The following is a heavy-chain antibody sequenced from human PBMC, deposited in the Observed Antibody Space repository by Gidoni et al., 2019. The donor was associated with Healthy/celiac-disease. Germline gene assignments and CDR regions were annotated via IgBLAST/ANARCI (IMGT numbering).Heavy chain of an antibody. V-gene: IGHV3-9*01. CDR3: AKARGGGYSHRPDFIDY. D-gene: IGHD3-22*01. CDR1: GFTFDDYA. J-gene: IGHJ4*02. Sequence: EVQLVESGGGLVQPGRSLRLSCAASGFTFDDYAMHWVRQAPGKGLEWVSGISWNSGSIGYADSVKGRFTISRDNAKNSLYLQMNSLRAEDTALYYCAKARGGGYSHRPDFIDYWGQGTLVTVSS. CDR2: ISWNSGSI.